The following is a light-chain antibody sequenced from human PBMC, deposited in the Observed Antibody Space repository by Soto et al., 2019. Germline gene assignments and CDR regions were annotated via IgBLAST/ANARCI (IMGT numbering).Light chain of an antibody. CDR1: SSDVGGYDF. V-gene: IGLV2-8*01. CDR3: SSYAGSNNYV. J-gene: IGLJ1*01. CDR2: EVS. Sequence: QSVLTQPPSASGSPGQSVTISCTGTSSDVGGYDFVSSYQQHPGKAPKLMIHEVSKRPSGVPDRFSGSKSGNTASLTVSGLQAEDEADYYCSSYAGSNNYVFGTGTKVTVL.